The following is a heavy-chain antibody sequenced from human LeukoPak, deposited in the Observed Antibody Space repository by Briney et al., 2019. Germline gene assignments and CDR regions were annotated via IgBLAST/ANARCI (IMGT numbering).Heavy chain of an antibody. CDR1: GFTFSDSY. Sequence: GGSLRLSCAASGFTFSDSYMSWIRQAPGKGLEWVGRIKSKTDGGTTDYAAPVKDRFTISRDDSKNTLYLQMNSLKTEDTAVYYCTTVGGNHGSFDYWGQGTLVTVSS. D-gene: IGHD4-23*01. V-gene: IGHV3-15*01. CDR2: IKSKTDGGTT. CDR3: TTVGGNHGSFDY. J-gene: IGHJ4*02.